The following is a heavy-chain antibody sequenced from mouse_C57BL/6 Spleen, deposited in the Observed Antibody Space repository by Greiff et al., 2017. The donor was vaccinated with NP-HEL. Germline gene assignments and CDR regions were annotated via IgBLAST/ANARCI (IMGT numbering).Heavy chain of an antibody. Sequence: EVKLMESGGGLVKPGGSLKLSCAASGFTFSDYGMHWVRQAPEKGLEWVAYISSGSSTIYYADTVKGRFTISRDNAKNTLFLQMTSLRSEDTAMYYCARGPHYYGSSYGYFDVWGTGTTVTVSS. V-gene: IGHV5-17*01. D-gene: IGHD1-1*01. CDR1: GFTFSDYG. CDR2: ISSGSSTI. CDR3: ARGPHYYGSSYGYFDV. J-gene: IGHJ1*03.